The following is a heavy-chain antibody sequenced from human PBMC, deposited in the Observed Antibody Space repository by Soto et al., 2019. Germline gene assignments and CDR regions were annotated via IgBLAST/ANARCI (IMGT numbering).Heavy chain of an antibody. CDR2: ISAYNGNT. V-gene: IGHV1-18*04. D-gene: IGHD3-22*01. CDR3: ARVARHYYDSSGYSSGAFDI. Sequence: ASVEVSCKASGYTFTSYGISWVRQAPGQGLECMGWISAYNGNTNYAQKLQGRVTMTTDTSTSTAYTELRSLRSDDTAVYYCARVARHYYDSSGYSSGAFDIWGQGTMVTVSS. J-gene: IGHJ3*02. CDR1: GYTFTSYG.